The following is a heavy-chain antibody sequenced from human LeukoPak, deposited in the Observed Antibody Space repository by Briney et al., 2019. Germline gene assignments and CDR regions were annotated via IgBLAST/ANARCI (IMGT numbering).Heavy chain of an antibody. D-gene: IGHD2-2*01. V-gene: IGHV3-66*01. CDR1: GFTFSYNY. CDR2: LYGHGTS. Sequence: GGSLRPSCVASGFTFSYNYMSWVRQAPGKGLECVSVLYGHGTSYYTDSVRGRFTISRDNSKNTLYLQMNSLRAEDTAVYYCANGSKYQLRILRGGDAFDIWGQGTMVTVSS. CDR3: ANGSKYQLRILRGGDAFDI. J-gene: IGHJ3*02.